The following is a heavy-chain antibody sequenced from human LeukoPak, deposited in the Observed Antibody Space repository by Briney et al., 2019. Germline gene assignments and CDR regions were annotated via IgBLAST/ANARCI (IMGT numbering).Heavy chain of an antibody. CDR2: VRQDESDK. J-gene: IGHJ4*02. D-gene: IGHD3-16*01. Sequence: GGSLRLSCAASRFTFSDYWMSWVRQAPGKGLEWVAHVRQDESDKYYVDSVKGRFPISRDNAQNSLYLQMNSLRADDTAVYYCARGGLRGTFDYWGQGTLVTVSS. V-gene: IGHV3-7*01. CDR3: ARGGLRGTFDY. CDR1: RFTFSDYW.